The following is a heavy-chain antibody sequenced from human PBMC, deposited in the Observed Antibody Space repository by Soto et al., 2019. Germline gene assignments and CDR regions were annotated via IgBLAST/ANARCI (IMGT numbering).Heavy chain of an antibody. J-gene: IGHJ6*03. D-gene: IGHD4-17*01. CDR3: TKGSLTVTTHYMDV. CDR1: GYTFTNYY. V-gene: IGHV1-46*03. CDR2: INPSGGST. Sequence: ASVKVSCKASGYTFTNYYIHWVRQAPGQGLEWMGIINPSGGSTSYAQKFQGRVTMTRDTSTSTVYMELSSLRSEDTAMYYCTKGSLTVTTHYMDVWGKGTTVTVSS.